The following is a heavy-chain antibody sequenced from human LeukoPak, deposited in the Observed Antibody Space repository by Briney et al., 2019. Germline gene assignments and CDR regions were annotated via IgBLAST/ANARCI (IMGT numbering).Heavy chain of an antibody. J-gene: IGHJ4*02. CDR3: AKGSDSSLPYYFDL. CDR2: ITDTGGDT. CDR1: AFPFRTCA. D-gene: IGHD1-26*01. Sequence: GGSLRLSCVASAFPFRTCAMSWVRQAPGKGLEWISGITDTGGDTYHADSVKGRLTISRDNSKNTLYLQMDSLRVEDTAVYYCAKGSDSSLPYYFDLWGQGALVTVSS. V-gene: IGHV3-23*01.